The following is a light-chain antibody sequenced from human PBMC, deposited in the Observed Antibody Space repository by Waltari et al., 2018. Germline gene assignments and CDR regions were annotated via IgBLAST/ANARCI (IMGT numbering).Light chain of an antibody. V-gene: IGLV2-14*01. CDR1: SSDVGFYNY. CDR2: EVS. J-gene: IGLJ1*01. Sequence: QSALTQPASVSGSPGQSITISCTGASSDVGFYNYVSWYQQHPGKVPKLMIYEVSNRPSGVSNRFSGSKSGNTASLTISGLQAEDEADYYCSSYTSSSTLVFETGTKVTVL. CDR3: SSYTSSSTLV.